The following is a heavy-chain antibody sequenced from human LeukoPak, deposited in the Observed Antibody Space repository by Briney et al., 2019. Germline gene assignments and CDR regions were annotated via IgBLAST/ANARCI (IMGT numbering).Heavy chain of an antibody. J-gene: IGHJ4*02. V-gene: IGHV3-30*18. D-gene: IGHD2-15*01. Sequence: GRSLRLSCAASGFTFSSYGVHGVRQAPGKGLEWVAVISYDGSNKYYADSVKGRFTISRDNSKNTLYLQMNSLRAEDTAVYYCAKDPGDIVVVVAAHFDYWGQGTLVTVSS. CDR2: ISYDGSNK. CDR3: AKDPGDIVVVVAAHFDY. CDR1: GFTFSSYG.